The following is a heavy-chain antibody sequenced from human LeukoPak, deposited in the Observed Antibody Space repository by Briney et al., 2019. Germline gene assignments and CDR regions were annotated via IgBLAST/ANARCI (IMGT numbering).Heavy chain of an antibody. V-gene: IGHV3-11*01. D-gene: IGHD6-13*01. CDR2: ISSSGSTI. Sequence: PGGSLRLSCAASGFIVSGNYISWVRQAPGKGLEWVSYISSSGSTIYYADSVKGRFTISRDNAKNSLYLQMNSLRAEDTAVYYCARDMGIAAAGTGAFDYWGQGTLVTVSS. CDR3: ARDMGIAAAGTGAFDY. J-gene: IGHJ4*02. CDR1: GFIVSGNY.